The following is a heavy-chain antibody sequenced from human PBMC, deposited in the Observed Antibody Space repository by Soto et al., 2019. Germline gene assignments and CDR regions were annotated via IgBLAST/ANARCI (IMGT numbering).Heavy chain of an antibody. D-gene: IGHD2-15*01. CDR2: IRSKANSYAT. CDR1: GFTFSGSA. V-gene: IGHV3-73*02. J-gene: IGHJ4*02. Sequence: EVQLVESGGGLVQPGGSLKRSCAASGFTFSGSAMHWVRQASGQGLEWVGRIRSKANSYATAYAASVKGRFTISRDDSKNTAYLQMNSLKTEDTAVYYCTILPAHVGAASRGGDSWGQGTLVTVSS. CDR3: TILPAHVGAASRGGDS.